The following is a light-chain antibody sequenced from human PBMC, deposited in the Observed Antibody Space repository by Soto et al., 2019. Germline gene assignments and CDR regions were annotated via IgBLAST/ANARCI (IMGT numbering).Light chain of an antibody. CDR1: ESVSNN. CDR2: FAS. CDR3: QQYNKWPLT. V-gene: IGKV3-15*01. J-gene: IGKJ4*01. Sequence: EIVMTQSPATLSVSPGERATLSCRASESVSNNLAWYQQKPGQAPKLLIYFASTRATGIPARFSGSGSGTEFSLPISSRQSADFSVYYCQQYNKWPLTFGGGTKVETK.